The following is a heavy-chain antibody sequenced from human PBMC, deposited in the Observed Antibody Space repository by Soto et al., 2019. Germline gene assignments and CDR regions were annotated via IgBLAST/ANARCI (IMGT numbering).Heavy chain of an antibody. Sequence: GGSLRLSWAASGFTXSSYAMSWVLQAPGKGLEWVSAISGSGGSTYYADSVKGRFTISRDNSKNTLYLQMNSLRAEDTAVYYCAKEYCSGGSCFATFDYWGQGTLVTVSS. D-gene: IGHD2-15*01. CDR2: ISGSGGST. CDR1: GFTXSSYA. J-gene: IGHJ4*02. V-gene: IGHV3-23*01. CDR3: AKEYCSGGSCFATFDY.